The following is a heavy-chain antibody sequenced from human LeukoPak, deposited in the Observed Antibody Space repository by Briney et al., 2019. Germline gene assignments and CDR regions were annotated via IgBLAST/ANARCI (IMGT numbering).Heavy chain of an antibody. CDR3: ARGEAFHYDSSGYPDY. CDR1: GFTVSSNY. V-gene: IGHV3-66*01. Sequence: GGSLRLSCAASGFTVSSNYMSWVRQAPGKGLEWVSVIYSGGSTYYADSVKGRFTISRDKSKNTLYLQMNSLKPEDTAVYYCARGEAFHYDSSGYPDYWGQGTLVTVSS. CDR2: IYSGGST. J-gene: IGHJ4*02. D-gene: IGHD3-22*01.